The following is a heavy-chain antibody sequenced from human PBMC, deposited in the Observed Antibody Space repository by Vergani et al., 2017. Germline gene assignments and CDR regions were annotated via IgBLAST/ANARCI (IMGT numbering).Heavy chain of an antibody. CDR3: ARHVTQDYYNDSDYFDY. CDR2: IYSSGST. D-gene: IGHD3-22*01. Sequence: QVQLHESGPGLLKPSQTLSLTCSVAGDSISSGNYYWNWIRQPAGKGLEWMGRIYSSGSTSYNPSIKSRITMSLDTSKNQFSLSLSSVTAADTAIYYCARHVTQDYYNDSDYFDYWGLGTLVTVSS. J-gene: IGHJ4*02. CDR1: GDSISSGNYY. V-gene: IGHV4-61*02.